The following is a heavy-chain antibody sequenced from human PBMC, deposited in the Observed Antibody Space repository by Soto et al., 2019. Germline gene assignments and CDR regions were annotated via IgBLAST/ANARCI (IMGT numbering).Heavy chain of an antibody. V-gene: IGHV5-51*01. CDR3: ARARGYHFWSGAYYYYGMDV. CDR1: GYSFTSYW. Sequence: PGESLKISCKGSGYSFTSYWIGWVRQMPGKGLEWMGIIYPGDSDTRYSPSFQGQVTISADKSISTAYLQWSSLKASDTAMYYCARARGYHFWSGAYYYYGMDVWGQGTTVTVSS. J-gene: IGHJ6*02. CDR2: IYPGDSDT. D-gene: IGHD3-3*01.